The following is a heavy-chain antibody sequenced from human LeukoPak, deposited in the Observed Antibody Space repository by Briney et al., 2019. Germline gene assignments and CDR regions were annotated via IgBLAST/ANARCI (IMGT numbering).Heavy chain of an antibody. CDR1: GYSFTSYW. CDR2: IYPGDLRV. Sequence: GESLKISCQGFGYSFTSYWIGWVRQLPGKVMEWMGVIYPGDLRVRYNPSFQGQVTISVDKSINTAYLQWVSLRASDSAMYYCACRDLTSTWSFPWGQGTLVTVSS. V-gene: IGHV5-51*01. CDR3: ACRDLTSTWSFP. J-gene: IGHJ5*02. D-gene: IGHD6-13*01.